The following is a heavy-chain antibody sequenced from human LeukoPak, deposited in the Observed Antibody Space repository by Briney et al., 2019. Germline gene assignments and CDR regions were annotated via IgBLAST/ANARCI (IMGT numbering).Heavy chain of an antibody. Sequence: GGSLRLSCAASGFTFSSYVMHWVRQAPGKGLEWVAVISYDGSNKYYADSVKGRFTISRDNSKNTLYLQMNSLRAEDTAVYYCAKDNNFSYYYYGMDVWGQGTTVTVSS. D-gene: IGHD3-3*01. J-gene: IGHJ6*02. CDR2: ISYDGSNK. CDR3: AKDNNFSYYYYGMDV. CDR1: GFTFSSYV. V-gene: IGHV3-30*18.